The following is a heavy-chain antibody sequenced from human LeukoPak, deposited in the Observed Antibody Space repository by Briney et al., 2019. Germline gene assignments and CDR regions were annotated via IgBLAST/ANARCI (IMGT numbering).Heavy chain of an antibody. D-gene: IGHD4-17*01. CDR3: ARDYDYGDYPGY. CDR2: INLNGGRT. CDR1: GFMVDDYG. J-gene: IGHJ4*02. V-gene: IGHV3-20*04. Sequence: SGGSLRLAWAAAGFMVDDYGISWVRQAPGKGRELVSGINLNGGRTGYAASVKGRFTISRDNAKNSLYLQMNSLRAEDTALYYCARDYDYGDYPGYWGQGTLVTVTS.